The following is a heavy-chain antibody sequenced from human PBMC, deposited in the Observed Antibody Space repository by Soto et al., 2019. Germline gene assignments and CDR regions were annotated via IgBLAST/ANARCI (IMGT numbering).Heavy chain of an antibody. CDR1: GFTFSMFS. J-gene: IGHJ5*02. CDR3: VHPRSTVQIPPT. Sequence: LRLSCSASGFTFSMFSMHWVRQAPGKGLEYVSGISSNGDSTYYADSVKGRLTISRDNSKNTLYLQMSSLRAVDTAVYYCVHPRSTVQIPPTWGQGTLVTVSS. CDR2: ISSNGDST. V-gene: IGHV3-64D*06. D-gene: IGHD4-17*01.